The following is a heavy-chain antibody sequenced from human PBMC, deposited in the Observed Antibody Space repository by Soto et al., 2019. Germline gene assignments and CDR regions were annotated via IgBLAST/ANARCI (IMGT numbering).Heavy chain of an antibody. Sequence: QVQLQESGPGLVKPSQTLSLTCTVSGGSISSSGYYWSWIRQHPGKGLDWIGYIYYSGTTYYNPSLKTRLTISVDTSKNQFSLNLSSVTAADTAVYYRAIATMNFYDRSGYYFDDWGQGSLVTVSS. CDR2: IYYSGTT. J-gene: IGHJ4*02. CDR1: GGSISSSGYY. D-gene: IGHD3-22*01. V-gene: IGHV4-31*03. CDR3: AIATMNFYDRSGYYFDD.